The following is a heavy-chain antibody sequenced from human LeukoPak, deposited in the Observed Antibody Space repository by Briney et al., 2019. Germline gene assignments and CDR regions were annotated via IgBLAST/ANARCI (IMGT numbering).Heavy chain of an antibody. D-gene: IGHD5-24*01. CDR1: GYSISSGYY. CDR3: ARWEDGYNRWAWDY. Sequence: SETLSLTCIVSGYSISSGYYWGWIRQPPGKGLEWIGYIYYSGSTNYNPSLKSRVTISVDTSKNQFSLKLSSVTAADTAVYYCARWEDGYNRWAWDYWGQGTLVTVSS. CDR2: IYYSGST. V-gene: IGHV4-61*01. J-gene: IGHJ4*02.